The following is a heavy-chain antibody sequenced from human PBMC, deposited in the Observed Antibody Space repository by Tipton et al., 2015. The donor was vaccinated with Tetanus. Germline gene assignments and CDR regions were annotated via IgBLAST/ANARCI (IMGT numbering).Heavy chain of an antibody. V-gene: IGHV4-30-2*01. CDR3: ARHNSCFYALDV. CDR1: GDSISRGAYS. D-gene: IGHD1-1*01. CDR2: IYASGTT. Sequence: LRLSCALSGDSISRGAYSWSWIRQPPGKGLEWIGYIYASGTTHYNPSLKSRVTISVGEPKRQFSLNLTSVTAADTAVYSCARHNSCFYALDVWGQGTTVTFSS. J-gene: IGHJ6*02.